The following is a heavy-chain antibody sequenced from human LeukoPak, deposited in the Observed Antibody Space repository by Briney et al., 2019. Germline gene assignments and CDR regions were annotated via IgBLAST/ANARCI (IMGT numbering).Heavy chain of an antibody. CDR2: ISAYNGNT. CDR3: ARGDDILTGYFRGFDY. J-gene: IGHJ4*02. V-gene: IGHV1-18*01. Sequence: ASVKVSCKASGYTFTSYGFSWARQAPGQGLEWMGWISAYNGNTNYAQKFQGRVTMTTDTSTSTAYMELRSLRSDDTAVYYCARGDDILTGYFRGFDYWGQGTLVTVSS. CDR1: GYTFTSYG. D-gene: IGHD3-9*01.